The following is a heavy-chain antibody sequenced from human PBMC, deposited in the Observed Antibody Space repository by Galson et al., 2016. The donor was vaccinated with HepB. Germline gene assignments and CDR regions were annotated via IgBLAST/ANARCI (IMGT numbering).Heavy chain of an antibody. CDR2: ICDGGSA. CDR3: ARDPPGVPDFALDV. CDR1: GFTVSSNC. D-gene: IGHD3-10*01. J-gene: IGHJ6*02. Sequence: SLRLSCAASGFTVSSNCMSWVRQAPGKGLEWVSLICDGGSAYYTDSVKARSTISRDNSKNTLYLQMNNLRPVDTAVYFCARDPPGVPDFALDVWGQGTTVTVSS. V-gene: IGHV3-66*01.